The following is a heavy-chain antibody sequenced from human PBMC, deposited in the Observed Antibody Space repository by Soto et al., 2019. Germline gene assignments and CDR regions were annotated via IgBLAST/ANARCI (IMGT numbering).Heavy chain of an antibody. CDR2: IWYDGSNK. J-gene: IGHJ4*02. Sequence: GGSLRLSCAPSGFTFSNYGIHWARQAPGKGLEWVAVIWYDGSNKVYADSVKGRFTISRDNSKNTLYLQMNSLKTENTAVYYCTVDPGNTRAYWGQGTLVTVSS. CDR1: GFTFSNYG. V-gene: IGHV3-33*01. D-gene: IGHD2-15*01. CDR3: TVDPGNTRAY.